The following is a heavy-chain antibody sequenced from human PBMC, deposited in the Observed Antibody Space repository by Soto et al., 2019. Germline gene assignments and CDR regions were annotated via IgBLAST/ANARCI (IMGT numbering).Heavy chain of an antibody. CDR1: GFTFSSYD. V-gene: IGHV3-23*01. CDR2: ISVTGSGT. D-gene: IGHD2-21*01. CDR3: ARNPTHKSRDY. J-gene: IGHJ4*02. Sequence: EVQLLESGGGLVQPGGSLGLSCAASGFTFSSYDMSWVRQAPGKGLEYVSSISVTGSGTYYADSVKGRFTISRYNSKNTLYLQMNSLRVEDTAVYYCARNPTHKSRDYWGQGTLGTVSS.